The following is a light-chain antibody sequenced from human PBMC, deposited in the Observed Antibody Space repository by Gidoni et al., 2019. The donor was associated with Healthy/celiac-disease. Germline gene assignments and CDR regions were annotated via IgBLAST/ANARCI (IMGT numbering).Light chain of an antibody. CDR3: QQYDSTPLT. CDR2: WAS. J-gene: IGKJ4*01. V-gene: IGKV4-1*01. Sequence: IVMTQSPDSLAVSLGERATINCKSSQSVLYSSNNKNYLAWYQQKPGQPPKLLIYWASTRESGVPDRFSGSGSGTDFTLTISSRQAEDVAVYYCQQYDSTPLTFXGXTKVEIK. CDR1: QSVLYSSNNKNY.